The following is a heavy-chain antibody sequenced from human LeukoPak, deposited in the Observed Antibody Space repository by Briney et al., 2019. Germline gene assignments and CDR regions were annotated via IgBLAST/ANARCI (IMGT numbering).Heavy chain of an antibody. CDR3: ARRSSGWSTTGNWFDP. CDR1: GFTFSSYS. CDR2: ISSSSSYI. V-gene: IGHV3-21*01. J-gene: IGHJ5*02. Sequence: GGSLRLSCAASGFTFSSYSMNWVRQAPGKGLEWVSSISSSSSYIYYADSVKGRFTISRDNAKNSLYLQMNSLRAEDTAVYYCARRSSGWSTTGNWFDPWGQGTLVTVSS. D-gene: IGHD6-13*01.